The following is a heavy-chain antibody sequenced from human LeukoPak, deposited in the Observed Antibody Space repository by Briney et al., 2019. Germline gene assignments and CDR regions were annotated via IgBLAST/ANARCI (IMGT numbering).Heavy chain of an antibody. CDR3: ARIIASDYFDY. Sequence: GAWVKVSCKASGYTFTRYGISWVRQAPGQGREWMGWISAYNSNTNYAQKLQGRVTMTTDTSTSTAYMELRSMTSDATAVYYCARIIASDYFDYWGQGTLVTVSS. D-gene: IGHD6-13*01. V-gene: IGHV1-18*01. CDR1: GYTFTRYG. J-gene: IGHJ4*02. CDR2: ISAYNSNT.